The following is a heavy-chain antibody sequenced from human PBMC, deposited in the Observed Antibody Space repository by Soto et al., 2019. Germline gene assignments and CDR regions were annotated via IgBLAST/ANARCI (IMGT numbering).Heavy chain of an antibody. V-gene: IGHV1-2*02. CDR2: INPATGAA. CDR1: GYPVTAYY. CDR3: ARGGGVGVAGSAAFDM. Sequence: QLHLVQSGAVVKKPGASVTVSCSASGYPVTAYYMHWVRQAPGRGLEGMGGINPATGAAKYTQTFQGRGTMPRDPSTSRAFMGLSGLTSEATAVFFCARGGGVGVAGSAAFDMWGQGTLVTGSS. J-gene: IGHJ3*02. D-gene: IGHD3-3*01.